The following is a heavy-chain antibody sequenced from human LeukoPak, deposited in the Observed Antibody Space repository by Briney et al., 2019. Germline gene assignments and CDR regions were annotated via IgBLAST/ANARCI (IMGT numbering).Heavy chain of an antibody. CDR2: IDHSGST. J-gene: IGHJ4*02. V-gene: IGHV4-34*01. Sequence: SETLSLTCAVYGGSFSGYYWSWIRQPPGKGLEWIGEIDHSGSTNYNPSLKSRVTISVDTSKNQFSLKLSSVTAADTAVYYCARVAQTTNYDILTGYYIGGDHFDYWGQGTLVTVSS. CDR1: GGSFSGYY. CDR3: ARVAQTTNYDILTGYYIGGDHFDY. D-gene: IGHD3-9*01.